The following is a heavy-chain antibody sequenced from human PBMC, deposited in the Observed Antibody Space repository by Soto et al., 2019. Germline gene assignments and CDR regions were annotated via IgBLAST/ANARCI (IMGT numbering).Heavy chain of an antibody. Sequence: QVQLQESGPGLVKPSETLSLTCTVSGGSVSSGSYYWSWIRQPPGKGLEWIGCIYYSGSTNYNPSLKCRVTISVDTSKNQFSLKLSSVTAADTAVYYCARGPRSGASSYWGQGTLVTVSS. D-gene: IGHD3-3*01. J-gene: IGHJ4*02. CDR3: ARGPRSGASSY. CDR2: IYYSGST. V-gene: IGHV4-61*01. CDR1: GGSVSSGSYY.